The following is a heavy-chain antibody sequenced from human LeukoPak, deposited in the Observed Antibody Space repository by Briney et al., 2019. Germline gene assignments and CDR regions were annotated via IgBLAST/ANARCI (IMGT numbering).Heavy chain of an antibody. CDR1: GGSISNYY. CDR3: ARLYCSGGSCYSRGDNWFDP. D-gene: IGHD2-15*01. CDR2: IHDSGST. V-gene: IGHV4-59*12. J-gene: IGHJ5*02. Sequence: NTSETLSLTCTVSGGSISNYYWSWIRQSPEKGLEWIGYIHDSGSTNYNPSLKSRVTISVDTSKNQFSLKLSSVTAADTAVYYCARLYCSGGSCYSRGDNWFDPWGQGTLVTVSS.